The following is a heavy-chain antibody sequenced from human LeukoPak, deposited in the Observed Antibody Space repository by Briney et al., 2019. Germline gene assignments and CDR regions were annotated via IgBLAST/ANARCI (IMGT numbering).Heavy chain of an antibody. D-gene: IGHD3-22*01. CDR3: AREVPYYYDSSGYYDGY. J-gene: IGHJ4*02. V-gene: IGHV3-48*01. CDR2: ISSSSSTI. CDR1: GCTFSSYS. Sequence: PGGSLRLSCAASGCTFSSYSMNWVRQAPGKGLEWVSYISSSSSTIYYADSVKGRFTISRDNAKNSLYLQMNSLRAEDTAVYYCAREVPYYYDSSGYYDGYWGQGTLVTVSS.